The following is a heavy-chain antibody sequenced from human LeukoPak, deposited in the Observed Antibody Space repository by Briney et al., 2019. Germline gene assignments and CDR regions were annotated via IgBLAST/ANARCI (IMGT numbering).Heavy chain of an antibody. J-gene: IGHJ3*02. CDR2: INPYSGGI. CDR1: GGTFKTHI. CDR3: ARGTSIFGVRTPSFDI. V-gene: IGHV1-2*02. D-gene: IGHD3-3*01. Sequence: GASVKVSCKTSGGTFKTHIFSWVRQAPGQGLEWMGWINPYSGGIKYAQKFQGRVSMTRDTSIGTAYLELSGLRSDDTAVYYCARGTSIFGVRTPSFDIWGQGTVVTVSS.